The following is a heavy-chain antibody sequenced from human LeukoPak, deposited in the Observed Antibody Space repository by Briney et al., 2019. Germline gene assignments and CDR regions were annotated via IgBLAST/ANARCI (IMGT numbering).Heavy chain of an antibody. J-gene: IGHJ3*02. D-gene: IGHD1-1*01. V-gene: IGHV3-11*01. CDR1: GFTFSDYY. Sequence: PGGSLRLSCAASGFTFSDYYMSWIRQAPGKGPEWVSYISSSGSTIYYADSVKGRFTISRDNAKNSLYLQMNSLRAEDTAVYYCARDSHWTGTLGAFDIWGQGTMVTVSS. CDR2: ISSSGSTI. CDR3: ARDSHWTGTLGAFDI.